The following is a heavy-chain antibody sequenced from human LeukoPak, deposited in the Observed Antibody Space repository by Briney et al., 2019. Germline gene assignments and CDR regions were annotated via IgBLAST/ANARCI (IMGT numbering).Heavy chain of an antibody. Sequence: PSETLSLTCTVSGGSISSGGYYWSWIRQHPGKGLEWIGYIYYSGSTNYNPSLKSRVTISVDTSKNQFSLKLSSVTAADTAVYYCARDALAGMDVWGQGTTVTVSS. V-gene: IGHV4-61*08. J-gene: IGHJ6*02. CDR3: ARDALAGMDV. CDR1: GGSISSGGYY. CDR2: IYYSGST.